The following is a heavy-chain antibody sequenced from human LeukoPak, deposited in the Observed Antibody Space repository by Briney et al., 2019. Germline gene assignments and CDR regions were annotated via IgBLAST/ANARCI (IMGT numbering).Heavy chain of an antibody. J-gene: IGHJ4*02. V-gene: IGHV3-21*01. Sequence: GGSLRLSCAASGFTFSSYSMNWVRQAPGKGLEWVAAISSSSSYIYYADSVKGRFTISRDNAKNSLYLQMNSLRAEDTAVYYCARDPSIKAVAFWYFDYWGQGTLVTVSS. CDR3: ARDPSIKAVAFWYFDY. CDR1: GFTFSSYS. D-gene: IGHD6-19*01. CDR2: ISSSSSYI.